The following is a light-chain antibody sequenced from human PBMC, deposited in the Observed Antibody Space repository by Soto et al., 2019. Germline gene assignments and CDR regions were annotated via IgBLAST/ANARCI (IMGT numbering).Light chain of an antibody. Sequence: SALAQPASVSGSPGQSITISCTGTSSDVGAYDSVSWYQQHPHKAPQVIIYKGTRRPSGVSNRFSGSTSGNAASLTISGLQADDEADYFCCSSAPESTYVFGTGTKVTV. CDR3: CSSAPESTYV. V-gene: IGLV2-23*01. J-gene: IGLJ1*01. CDR1: SSDVGAYDS. CDR2: KGT.